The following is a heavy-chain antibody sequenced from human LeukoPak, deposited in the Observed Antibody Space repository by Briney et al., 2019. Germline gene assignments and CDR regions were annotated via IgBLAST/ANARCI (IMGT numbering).Heavy chain of an antibody. Sequence: SETLSLTCTVSGDSIRRPYWSWIRQPPGKGLEWIGYIDQNGNTDYNSSLQSRVSISADTSKSQFSLKLTPVTAEDTAVYYCATHQLLQFDVFNVWGQGTMVTVSS. CDR1: GDSIRRPY. D-gene: IGHD5-24*01. V-gene: IGHV4-59*08. CDR3: ATHQLLQFDVFNV. J-gene: IGHJ3*01. CDR2: IDQNGNT.